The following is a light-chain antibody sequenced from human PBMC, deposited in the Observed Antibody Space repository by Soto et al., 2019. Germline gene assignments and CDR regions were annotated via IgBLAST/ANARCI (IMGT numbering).Light chain of an antibody. CDR2: GAS. Sequence: ELVLTQSPGTVSLSPGERASLSCRASQTVTSSFLAWYQQKPGQAPRLLISGASNRATGVPDRFSGSGSGTDFTLTITRLESEDFAVYYCQQYSRTPRTFGQGTKVEIK. V-gene: IGKV3-20*01. J-gene: IGKJ1*01. CDR1: QTVTSSF. CDR3: QQYSRTPRT.